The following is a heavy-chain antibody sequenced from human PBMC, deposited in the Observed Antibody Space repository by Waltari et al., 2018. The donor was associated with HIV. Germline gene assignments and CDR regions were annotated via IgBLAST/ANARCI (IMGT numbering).Heavy chain of an antibody. CDR2: IYSGGST. Sequence: EVQLVESGGGLIQPGGSLRLSCAASWFTVSSIYMRWVRQAPGKRLEWVSVIYSGGSTYYADSVKGRFTISRDNSKNTLYLQMNSLRAEDTAVYYCARDPEMATKWGYWGQGTLVTVSS. CDR3: ARDPEMATKWGY. J-gene: IGHJ4*02. V-gene: IGHV3-53*01. CDR1: WFTVSSIY. D-gene: IGHD5-12*01.